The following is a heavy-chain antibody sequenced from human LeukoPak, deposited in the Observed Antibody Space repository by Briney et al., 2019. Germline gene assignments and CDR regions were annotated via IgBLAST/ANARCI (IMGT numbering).Heavy chain of an antibody. D-gene: IGHD3-10*01. J-gene: IGHJ6*03. V-gene: IGHV4-34*01. CDR2: IYYSGST. CDR1: GGSFSGYY. Sequence: PSETLSLTCAVYGGSFSGYYWSWIRQPPGKGLEWIGSIYYSGSTYYNPSLKSRVTISVDTSKNQFSLKLSSVTAADTAVYYCARVLWFGFAYYYMDVWGKGTTVTISS. CDR3: ARVLWFGFAYYYMDV.